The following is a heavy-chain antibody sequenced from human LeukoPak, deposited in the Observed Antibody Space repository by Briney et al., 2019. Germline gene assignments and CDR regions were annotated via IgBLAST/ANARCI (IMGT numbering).Heavy chain of an antibody. CDR1: GYTFTGYH. CDR2: INPNSGGT. D-gene: IGHD3-22*01. CDR3: ARDRAPYYYDSSAYYFVY. J-gene: IGHJ4*02. Sequence: ASVKVSCKACGYTFTGYHMHWVRQAAGQGVEWMGWINPNSGGTNYAQKFQGRVTMTRDTSISTAYMELSRLRSDDTAVYYCARDRAPYYYDSSAYYFVYWGQGTLVTVSS. V-gene: IGHV1-2*02.